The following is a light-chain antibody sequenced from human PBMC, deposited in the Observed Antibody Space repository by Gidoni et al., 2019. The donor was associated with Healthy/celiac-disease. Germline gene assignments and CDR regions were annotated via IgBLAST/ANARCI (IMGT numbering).Light chain of an antibody. CDR3: CSYAGSSTFWV. CDR2: EVS. Sequence: QSALTQPASVTGSPGQSITIYCTGTSSDVGSYNLVSGYQQHPGKAPKLMIYEVSKRPSGVSNRFSGSKSGTTASLTISGLQAEDEADYYCCSYAGSSTFWVFGGGTTLTVL. CDR1: SSDVGSYNL. J-gene: IGLJ3*02. V-gene: IGLV2-23*02.